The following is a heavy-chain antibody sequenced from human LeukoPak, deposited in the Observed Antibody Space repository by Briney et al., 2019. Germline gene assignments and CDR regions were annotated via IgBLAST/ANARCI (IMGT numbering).Heavy chain of an antibody. V-gene: IGHV1-18*01. D-gene: IGHD1-7*01. Sequence: GASVKVSCKASGYTFTSYGISWVRQAPGQGLECMGWISAYNGNTNYAQKLQGRVTMTTDTSTSTAYMELRSLRSDDTAVYYCARATPGTGIRYYFDYWGQGTLVTVSS. CDR2: ISAYNGNT. CDR3: ARATPGTGIRYYFDY. CDR1: GYTFTSYG. J-gene: IGHJ4*02.